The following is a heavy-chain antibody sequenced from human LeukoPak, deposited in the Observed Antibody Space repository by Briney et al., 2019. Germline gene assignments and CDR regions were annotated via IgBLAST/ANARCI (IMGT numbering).Heavy chain of an antibody. J-gene: IGHJ4*02. CDR3: ARDVVGSGWFNY. CDR1: GGSISSSSYY. D-gene: IGHD6-19*01. V-gene: IGHV4-39*07. CDR2: IYYSGST. Sequence: SETLSLTCTVSGGSISSSSYYWGWIRQPPGKGLEWIGSIYYSGSTYYNPSLKSRVTISADTSKNQFSLKLSSVTAADTAVYYCARDVVGSGWFNYWGQGTLVTVSS.